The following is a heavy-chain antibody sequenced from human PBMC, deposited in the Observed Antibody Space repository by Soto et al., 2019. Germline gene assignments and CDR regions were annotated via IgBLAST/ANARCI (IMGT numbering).Heavy chain of an antibody. D-gene: IGHD2-15*01. CDR3: ARQYCGGGSCYLFWFDP. CDR2: INPNSGGT. CDR1: GYTFTGYY. V-gene: IGHV1-2*02. Sequence: GASVKVSCKASGYTFTGYYMPWVRPAPGQGLEWMGWINPNSGGTNYAQKFQGRVTMTRDTSISTAYMELSRLRSDDTAVYYCARQYCGGGSCYLFWFDPWGQGTLVTVSS. J-gene: IGHJ5*02.